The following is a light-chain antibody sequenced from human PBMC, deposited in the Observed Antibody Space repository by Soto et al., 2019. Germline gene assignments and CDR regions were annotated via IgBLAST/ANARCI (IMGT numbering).Light chain of an antibody. CDR2: GAS. V-gene: IGKV3-15*01. J-gene: IGKJ5*01. Sequence: EIVMTQSPATVSVSPGERVTLSCRASQSVSSNLAWYQQKPGQAPRLLIYGASTRATDIPVRFSGSGSGTEFTLTISSLQPEDSASYYCQQANTFPITFGQGTRLEIK. CDR3: QQANTFPIT. CDR1: QSVSSN.